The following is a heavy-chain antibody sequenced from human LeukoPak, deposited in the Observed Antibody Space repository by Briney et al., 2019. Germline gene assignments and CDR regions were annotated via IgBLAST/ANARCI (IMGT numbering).Heavy chain of an antibody. CDR3: ARSYSGSSYYYYGMDV. Sequence: SETLSLTCTVSGGSISSYYWSWIRQPPGKGLEWIGYIYYSRSTNYNPSLKSRVTISVDTSKNQFSLKLSSVTAADTAVYYCARSYSGSSYYYYGMDVWGQGTTVTVSS. CDR1: GGSISSYY. CDR2: IYYSRST. V-gene: IGHV4-59*01. D-gene: IGHD1-26*01. J-gene: IGHJ6*02.